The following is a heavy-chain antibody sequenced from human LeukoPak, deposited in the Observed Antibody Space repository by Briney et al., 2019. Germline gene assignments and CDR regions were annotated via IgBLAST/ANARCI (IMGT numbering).Heavy chain of an antibody. Sequence: GGSLRLSCAASGFTFSSYSMNWVRQAPGKGLEWVSSINSSSSYIYYADSVKGRFTISRDNAKNSLYLQMNSLKTEDTAVYYCVRGGDSSNRKRSLGFWGQGTLVTVSS. D-gene: IGHD6-13*01. J-gene: IGHJ4*02. CDR3: VRGGDSSNRKRSLGF. CDR1: GFTFSSYS. V-gene: IGHV3-21*04. CDR2: INSSSSYI.